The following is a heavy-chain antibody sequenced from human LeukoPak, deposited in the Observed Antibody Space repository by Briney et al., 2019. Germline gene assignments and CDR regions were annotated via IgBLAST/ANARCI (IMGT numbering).Heavy chain of an antibody. J-gene: IGHJ4*02. CDR2: INPNSGGT. CDR3: ARGQYSSGLGLLDY. Sequence: ASVKVSCKASGYTFTGYYIHWVRQAPGQGLGRMGSINPNSGGTNYAQKFQGRVTLTRDTSISTAYMEVSRLRSDDTAVYYCARGQYSSGLGLLDYWGQGTLVTVSS. V-gene: IGHV1-2*02. D-gene: IGHD6-19*01. CDR1: GYTFTGYY.